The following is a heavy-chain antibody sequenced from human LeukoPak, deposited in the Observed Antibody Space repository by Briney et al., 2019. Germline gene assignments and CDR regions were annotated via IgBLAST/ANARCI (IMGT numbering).Heavy chain of an antibody. D-gene: IGHD5-18*01. Sequence: GGPLRLSCAASGFTFSSYAMSWVRQAPGKGLEWVSAISGSGGSTYYADSVKGRFTISRDNSKNTLYLQMNSLRAEDTAVYYCAKKESFVWLRYFDYWGQGTLVTVSS. CDR2: ISGSGGST. V-gene: IGHV3-23*01. J-gene: IGHJ4*02. CDR3: AKKESFVWLRYFDY. CDR1: GFTFSSYA.